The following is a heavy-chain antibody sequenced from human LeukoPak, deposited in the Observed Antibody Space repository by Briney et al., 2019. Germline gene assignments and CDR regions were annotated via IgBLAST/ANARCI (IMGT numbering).Heavy chain of an antibody. CDR2: ISGSGTTT. CDR3: ARAINCADAFDI. V-gene: IGHV3-11*04. J-gene: IGHJ3*02. Sequence: GGSLRLSCAGSGFTFSGYYMRWIRQAPGKVLEWVSYISGSGTTTFFADSVKGRLTISRDNAKNSLYLQMNSLRAEDTAVYYCARAINCADAFDIWGQGIVVTVSS. D-gene: IGHD1-1*01. CDR1: GFTFSGYY.